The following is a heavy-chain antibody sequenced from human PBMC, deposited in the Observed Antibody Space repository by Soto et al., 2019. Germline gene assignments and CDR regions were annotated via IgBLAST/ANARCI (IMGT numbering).Heavy chain of an antibody. J-gene: IGHJ6*02. V-gene: IGHV4-39*01. CDR3: ARACGDYGYYYYGMDV. D-gene: IGHD4-17*01. CDR1: GGSISSSSYY. Sequence: ETLSLTCTVSGGSISSSSYYWGWIRQPPGKGLEWIGSIYYSGSTYYNPSLKSRVTISVDTSKNQFSLKLSSVTAADTAVYYCARACGDYGYYYYGMDVWGQGTTVTVSS. CDR2: IYYSGST.